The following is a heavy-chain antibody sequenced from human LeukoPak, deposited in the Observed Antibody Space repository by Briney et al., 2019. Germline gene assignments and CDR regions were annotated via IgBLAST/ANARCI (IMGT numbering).Heavy chain of an antibody. CDR3: ARDGGRSQNL. V-gene: IGHV3-9*03. CDR2: ISWNSGSI. Sequence: GRSLRLSCAASGFTFDDYAMHWVRQAPGKGLEWVSGISWNSGSIGYADSVKGRFTISRDNAKNSLYLQMNSLRAEDMALYYCARDGGRSQNLWGRGTLVTVSS. D-gene: IGHD2-15*01. CDR1: GFTFDDYA. J-gene: IGHJ2*01.